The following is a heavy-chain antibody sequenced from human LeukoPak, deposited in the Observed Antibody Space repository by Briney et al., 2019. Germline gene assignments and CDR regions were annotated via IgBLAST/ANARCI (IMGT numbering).Heavy chain of an antibody. CDR1: GYTFTGYY. D-gene: IGHD4-23*01. Sequence: ASVKVSCKASGYTFTGYYMHWVRQAPGQGLEWMGWINPNSGGTNYAQKFQGRVTMTRDTSISTAYMELSRLGSDDTAVYYCARGGGDLRYGGGDYYYYGMDVWGQGTTVTVSS. CDR3: ARGGGDLRYGGGDYYYYGMDV. CDR2: INPNSGGT. V-gene: IGHV1-2*02. J-gene: IGHJ6*02.